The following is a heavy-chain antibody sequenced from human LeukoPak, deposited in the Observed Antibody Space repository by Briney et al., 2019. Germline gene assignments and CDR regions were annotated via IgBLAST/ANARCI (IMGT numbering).Heavy chain of an antibody. CDR1: GYTFTSYG. Sequence: ASVKVSCKASGYTFTSYGISWVRQAPGQGLEWMGWINPNSGGTNYAQKFQGRVTMTRDTSISTAYMELSRLRSDDTAVYYCARGATMVRGSRPFDPWGQGTLVTVSS. CDR3: ARGATMVRGSRPFDP. V-gene: IGHV1-2*02. J-gene: IGHJ5*02. CDR2: INPNSGGT. D-gene: IGHD3-10*01.